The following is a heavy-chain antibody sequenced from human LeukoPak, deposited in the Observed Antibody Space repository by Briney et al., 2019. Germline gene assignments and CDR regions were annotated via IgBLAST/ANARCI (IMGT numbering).Heavy chain of an antibody. J-gene: IGHJ6*03. Sequence: SETLSLTCTVSGGSISSYYWSWIRQPAGKGLEWIGRIYTSGSTNYNPSLKSRVTMSVDTSKNQFSLKLSSVTAADTAVYYCARVGPRVVVPAAIVDHYYYYMDVWGKGTTVTVSS. CDR1: GGSISSYY. CDR2: IYTSGST. D-gene: IGHD2-2*02. V-gene: IGHV4-4*07. CDR3: ARVGPRVVVPAAIVDHYYYYMDV.